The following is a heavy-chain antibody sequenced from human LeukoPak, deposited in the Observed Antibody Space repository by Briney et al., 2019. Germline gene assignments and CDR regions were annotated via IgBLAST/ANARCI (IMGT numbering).Heavy chain of an antibody. CDR3: ARSTFGELTRGGMDV. J-gene: IGHJ6*02. V-gene: IGHV1-8*01. CDR1: GYTFTSYD. D-gene: IGHD3-10*02. CDR2: MNPNSGNT. Sequence: GASVKVSCKASGYTFTSYDINWVRRATGQGLEWMGWMNPNSGNTGYAQKFQGRVTMTRDTSINAAYMEVSSLRSEDTAVYYCARSTFGELTRGGMDVWGQGTTVSVSS.